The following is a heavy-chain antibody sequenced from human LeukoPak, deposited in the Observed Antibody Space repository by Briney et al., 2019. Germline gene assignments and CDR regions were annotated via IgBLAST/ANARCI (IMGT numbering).Heavy chain of an antibody. CDR3: AGDHQLVFDF. CDR1: GFTFSNYW. CDR2: INSDGSAT. V-gene: IGHV3-74*01. J-gene: IGHJ4*02. D-gene: IGHD1-1*01. Sequence: PGGSLRLSCAASGFTFSNYWMHWARQAPGKGLVWVSRINSDGSATNYADSVKGRFTISRDNAENTLYLQMNSLRAVDTAVYFCAGDHQLVFDFWGQGTLVTVS.